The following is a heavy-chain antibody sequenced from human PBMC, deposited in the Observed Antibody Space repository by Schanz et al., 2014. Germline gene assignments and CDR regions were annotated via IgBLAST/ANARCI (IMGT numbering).Heavy chain of an antibody. J-gene: IGHJ3*02. D-gene: IGHD2-2*01. CDR1: GFTVSSNY. CDR3: AKRCSSSSSSHGAFDM. V-gene: IGHV3-53*01. CDR2: IYSDGRT. Sequence: EVQLVESGGGLIQPGGSLRLSCVASGFTVSSNYMSWVRQAPGKGLEWVSVIYSDGRTYYGDSVKGRFTISRDNSKNTLYLQMNSLRDEDTAMDYCAKRCSSSSSSHGAFDMWGQGTMVTVSS.